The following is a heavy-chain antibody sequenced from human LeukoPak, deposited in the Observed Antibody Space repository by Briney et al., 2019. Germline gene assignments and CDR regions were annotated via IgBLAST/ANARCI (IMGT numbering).Heavy chain of an antibody. CDR2: IYYSGST. Sequence: PSQTLSLTCTVSGGSISSGGYYRGWIRQHPGKGLEWIGYIYYSGSTYYNPSLKSRVTISVDTSKNQFSLKLSSVTAADTAVYYCARSTGYSGYDSPDDAFDIWGQGTMVTVSS. D-gene: IGHD5-12*01. CDR1: GGSISSGGYY. J-gene: IGHJ3*02. CDR3: ARSTGYSGYDSPDDAFDI. V-gene: IGHV4-31*03.